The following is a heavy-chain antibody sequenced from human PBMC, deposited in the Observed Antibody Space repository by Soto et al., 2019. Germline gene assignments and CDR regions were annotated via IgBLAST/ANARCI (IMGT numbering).Heavy chain of an antibody. V-gene: IGHV3-30*18. CDR3: AKEPTHCGGDCYFFDY. J-gene: IGHJ4*02. D-gene: IGHD2-21*02. Sequence: GGSLRLSCAASGFTFNRYGMHWVRQAPGKGLEWVAVISSDGSIKYYADSVRGRFSISRDNSKNTLYLQMNSLRAEDTAVYYCAKEPTHCGGDCYFFDYWGQGTLVTVSS. CDR1: GFTFNRYG. CDR2: ISSDGSIK.